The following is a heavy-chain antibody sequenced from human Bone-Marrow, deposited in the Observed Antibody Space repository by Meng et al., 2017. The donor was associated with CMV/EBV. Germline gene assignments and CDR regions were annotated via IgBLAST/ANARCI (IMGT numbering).Heavy chain of an antibody. CDR3: ARDLYCSSISCYTGDYFDY. CDR1: GFSFSSYW. V-gene: IGHV3-7*01. Sequence: GESLKISCAASGFSFSSYWMSWVRQAPGKGLEWVANIKPDGSEKYSVDSVKGRFTVSRDNAKNSLDLQMNSLRAEDTAVYYCARDLYCSSISCYTGDYFDYWGRGPLVTVSS. J-gene: IGHJ4*02. D-gene: IGHD2-2*01. CDR2: IKPDGSEK.